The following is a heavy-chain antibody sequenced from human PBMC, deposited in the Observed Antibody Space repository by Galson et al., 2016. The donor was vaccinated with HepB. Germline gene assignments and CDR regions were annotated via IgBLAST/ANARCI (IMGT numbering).Heavy chain of an antibody. Sequence: SLRLSCAASGFTFSSFWMLWVRQAPGKGLVWVSRINGDGSTTDYADSVKGRFTVSRDNAKNTLYLQMNSLGAEDTAMYYCTRIPADNTVSLDYWGPGTLVTVSS. CDR3: TRIPADNTVSLDY. CDR1: GFTFSSFW. J-gene: IGHJ4*02. D-gene: IGHD6-25*01. V-gene: IGHV3-74*01. CDR2: INGDGSTT.